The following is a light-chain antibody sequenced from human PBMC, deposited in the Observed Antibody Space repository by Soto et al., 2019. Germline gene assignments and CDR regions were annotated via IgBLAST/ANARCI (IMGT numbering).Light chain of an antibody. Sequence: QLVLTQPPSVSGAPGQRVTISCTGSSSNIGAGYNVHWYQQLPGTAPKLLIYGNNYRPSGVPDRFSGSKSGTSASLAITGLQAEDEADYYCQSYDSNLSGHVLFGGGTKLTVL. CDR1: SSNIGAGYN. J-gene: IGLJ2*01. V-gene: IGLV1-40*01. CDR3: QSYDSNLSGHVL. CDR2: GNN.